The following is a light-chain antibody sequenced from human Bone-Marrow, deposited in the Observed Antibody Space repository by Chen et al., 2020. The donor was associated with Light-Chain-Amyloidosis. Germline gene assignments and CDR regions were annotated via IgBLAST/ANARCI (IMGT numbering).Light chain of an antibody. V-gene: IGKV3-15*01. CDR3: QQYNKWPPWT. CDR1: QSVSIH. CDR2: GAS. J-gene: IGKJ1*01. Sequence: EILLTQSPATLSVSPGERATLSCRASQSVSIHLAWYQQKPGQAPRLLIYGASTRATGIPARFSGSGSGTEFTLTISSLQSEDFALYYCQQYNKWPPWTFGQGTKVEIK.